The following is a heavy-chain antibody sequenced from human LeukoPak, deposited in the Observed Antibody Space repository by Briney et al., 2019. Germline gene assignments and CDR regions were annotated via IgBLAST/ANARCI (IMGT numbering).Heavy chain of an antibody. CDR3: ARDPGIEYSSSSGMDV. CDR2: ISSSGSTI. D-gene: IGHD6-6*01. CDR1: GFTFSDYY. Sequence: GGSLRLSCAASGFTFSDYYMSWIRQARGKGLEWVSYISSSGSTIYYADSVKGRFTISRDNAKNSLYLQMNSLRAEDTAVYYCARDPGIEYSSSSGMDVWGKGTTVTVSS. V-gene: IGHV3-11*04. J-gene: IGHJ6*04.